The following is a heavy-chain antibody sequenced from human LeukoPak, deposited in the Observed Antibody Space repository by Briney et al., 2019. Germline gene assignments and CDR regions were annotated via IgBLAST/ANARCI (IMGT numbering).Heavy chain of an antibody. CDR1: GGSISSGGYS. J-gene: IGHJ4*02. V-gene: IGHV4-30-2*01. CDR2: IYHSGST. Sequence: PSETLSLTCTVSGGSISSGGYSWSWIRQPPGKGLEWIGYIYHSGSTYYNPSLKSRVTISVDRSKNQFSLKLSSVTAADTAVYYCARGSSPPPGYYDSSGYYWAFDYWGQGTLVTVSS. CDR3: ARGSSPPPGYYDSSGYYWAFDY. D-gene: IGHD3-22*01.